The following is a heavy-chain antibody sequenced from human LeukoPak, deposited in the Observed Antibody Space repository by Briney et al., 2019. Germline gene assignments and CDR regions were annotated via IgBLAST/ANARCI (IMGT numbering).Heavy chain of an antibody. V-gene: IGHV1-3*01. CDR1: GYTFTSYA. D-gene: IGHD3-10*01. J-gene: IGHJ3*02. CDR3: ASDITMVQGVTYDAFDI. Sequence: ASVKVSCKASGYTFTSYAMHWVRQAPAQRLEWMGWINAGNGNTKYSQKFQGRVTITRDTSASTAYMELSSLRSEDTAVYYCASDITMVQGVTYDAFDIWGQGTMVTVSS. CDR2: INAGNGNT.